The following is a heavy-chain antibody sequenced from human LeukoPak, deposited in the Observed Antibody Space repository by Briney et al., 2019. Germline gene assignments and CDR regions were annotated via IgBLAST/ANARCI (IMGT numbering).Heavy chain of an antibody. D-gene: IGHD3-22*01. J-gene: IGHJ1*01. Sequence: GASVKVSCKASGYTFSSYDINWVRQATGQGLEWMGWMNPNSGNTGYAQKFQGRVTITRNTSISTAYMELSSLRSEDTGVYYCARGRSSYYDSGGYYYLMYWGQGTLVTVSS. CDR1: GYTFSSYD. CDR2: MNPNSGNT. CDR3: ARGRSSYYDSGGYYYLMY. V-gene: IGHV1-8*03.